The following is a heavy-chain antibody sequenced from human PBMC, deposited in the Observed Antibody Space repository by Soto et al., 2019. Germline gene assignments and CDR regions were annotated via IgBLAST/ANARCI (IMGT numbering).Heavy chain of an antibody. J-gene: IGHJ5*01. D-gene: IGHD2-2*01. CDR2: INYSGRT. CDR3: ARHRYRYCSSIPCYFDWFDS. CDR1: GDSISSNTYY. Sequence: SETLSLTCTVSGDSISSNTYYWGWIRQPPGRGLEWIGSINYSGRTHFNPSLQSRVTISVDSSENHFSLKLTSVTAADTALYYCARHRYRYCSSIPCYFDWFDSWGQGALVTVSS. V-gene: IGHV4-39*01.